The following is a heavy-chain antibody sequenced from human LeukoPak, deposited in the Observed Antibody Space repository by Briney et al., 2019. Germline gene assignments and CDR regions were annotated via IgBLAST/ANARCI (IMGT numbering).Heavy chain of an antibody. CDR3: ARDLVAGIDAFDI. CDR2: IYSGGST. Sequence: GGSLRLSCAASGFTVSSNYMSWVRPAPGKGLEWVSVIYSGGSTCYADSVKGRFTISRDNSKNTLYLQMNSLRAEDTAVYYCARDLVAGIDAFDIWGQGTMATDSS. V-gene: IGHV3-53*01. J-gene: IGHJ3*02. D-gene: IGHD6-19*01. CDR1: GFTVSSNY.